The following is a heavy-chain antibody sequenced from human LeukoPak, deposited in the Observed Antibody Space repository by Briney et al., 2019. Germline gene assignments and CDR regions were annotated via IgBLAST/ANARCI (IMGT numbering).Heavy chain of an antibody. CDR2: INPYNGGT. V-gene: IGHV1-2*06. Sequence: ASVKVSCKASGYSFSDYFIHWVRQAPGQGLEWMGRINPYNGGTTYAQSFQGRVTLTRDTSITTVYLELTGLRSDDTAVYYCASLQGGNSDWLDPWGQGTLVTVSS. CDR3: ASLQGGNSDWLDP. D-gene: IGHD4-23*01. J-gene: IGHJ5*02. CDR1: GYSFSDYF.